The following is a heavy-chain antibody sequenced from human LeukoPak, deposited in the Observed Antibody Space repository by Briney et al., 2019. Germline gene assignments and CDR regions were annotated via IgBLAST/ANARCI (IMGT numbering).Heavy chain of an antibody. J-gene: IGHJ4*02. CDR2: ISAYNGNT. V-gene: IGHV1-18*01. D-gene: IGHD3-3*01. Sequence: ASVKVPCKASGYTFTSYGISWVRQAPGQGLEWMGWISAYNGNTNYAQKLQGRVTMTTDTSTSTAYMELRSLRSDDTAVYYCARELSPNYNAYYDFWSGYYTRPFDYWGQGTLVTVSS. CDR3: ARELSPNYNAYYDFWSGYYTRPFDY. CDR1: GYTFTSYG.